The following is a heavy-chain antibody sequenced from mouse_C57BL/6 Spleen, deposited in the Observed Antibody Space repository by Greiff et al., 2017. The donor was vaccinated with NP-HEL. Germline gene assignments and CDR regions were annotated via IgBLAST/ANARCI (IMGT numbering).Heavy chain of an antibody. J-gene: IGHJ2*01. D-gene: IGHD4-1*01. CDR3: ARKTGAYYFDY. CDR1: GYTFTSYG. V-gene: IGHV1-81*01. Sequence: VQVVESGAELARPGASVKLSCKASGYTFTSYGISWVKQRTGQGLEWIGEIYPRSGNTYYNEKFKGKATLTADKSSSTAYMELRSLTSEDSAVYFCARKTGAYYFDYWGQSTTLTVSS. CDR2: IYPRSGNT.